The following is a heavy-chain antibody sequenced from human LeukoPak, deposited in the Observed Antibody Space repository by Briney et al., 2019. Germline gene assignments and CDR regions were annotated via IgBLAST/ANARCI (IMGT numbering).Heavy chain of an antibody. V-gene: IGHV3-30*02. Sequence: PGGSLRLSCVASGFSFSNYGIHWVRQAPGKGLEWVAFIRYDGTNKYYADSAKGRFTISRDNSKNTLYLQMNSLRAEDTAVYYCATSSSSIPFGGQGTLVTVSS. CDR1: GFSFSNYG. D-gene: IGHD2-2*01. CDR3: ATSSSSIPF. CDR2: IRYDGTNK. J-gene: IGHJ4*02.